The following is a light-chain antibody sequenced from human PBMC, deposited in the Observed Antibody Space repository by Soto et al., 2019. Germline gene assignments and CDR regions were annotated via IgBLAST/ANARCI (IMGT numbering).Light chain of an antibody. V-gene: IGKV1-27*01. CDR3: QKHDNAPLT. J-gene: IGKJ4*01. CDR1: QGIGNY. CDR2: ISS. Sequence: DIQMTQSPSSLSASLGDRVTITCRASQGIGNYLAWYQQKPGKVPKLPIYISSTLQSGVPSRFSGSGSGTDFTLTISSLQPEDVATYYCQKHDNAPLTFGGGTKVEIK.